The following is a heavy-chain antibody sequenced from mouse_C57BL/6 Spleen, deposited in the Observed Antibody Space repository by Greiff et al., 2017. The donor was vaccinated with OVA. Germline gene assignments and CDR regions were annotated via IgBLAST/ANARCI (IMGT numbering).Heavy chain of an antibody. CDR1: GFTFSSYG. V-gene: IGHV5-6*01. CDR2: ISSGGSYT. CDR3: ARQDYGSSYQPYYFDY. J-gene: IGHJ2*01. D-gene: IGHD1-1*01. Sequence: EVMLVESGGDLVKPGGSLKLSCAASGFTFSSYGMSWVRQTPDKRLEWVATISSGGSYTYSPDSVKGRFTISRDNAKNTLYLQMSSLKSEDTAMYYCARQDYGSSYQPYYFDYWGQGTTLTVSS.